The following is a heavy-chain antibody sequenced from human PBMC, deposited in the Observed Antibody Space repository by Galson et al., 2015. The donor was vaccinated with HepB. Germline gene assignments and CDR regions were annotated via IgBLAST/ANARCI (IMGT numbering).Heavy chain of an antibody. Sequence: SLRLSCAASGFTFSSYGMHWVRQAPGKGLEWVAFIRYDGSNKYYADSVKGRFTISRDNSKNTLYLQMNSLRAEDTAVYYCAKGGQMAASTFDYWGQGTLVTVSS. V-gene: IGHV3-30*02. D-gene: IGHD5-24*01. CDR1: GFTFSSYG. CDR2: IRYDGSNK. J-gene: IGHJ4*02. CDR3: AKGGQMAASTFDY.